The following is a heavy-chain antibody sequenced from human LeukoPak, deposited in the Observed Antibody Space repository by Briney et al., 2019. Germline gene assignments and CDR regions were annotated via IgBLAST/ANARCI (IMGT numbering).Heavy chain of an antibody. CDR3: AGGTYDYVWGSYRQDY. J-gene: IGHJ4*02. Sequence: PGGSLRLSCAASGFTFSNCEMNWVRQAPGKGLEWVSYISSSGTVIHYADSVKGRFTISRDNAKNSLYLQMNSLRAEDTAVYYCAGGTYDYVWGSYRQDYWGKGTLVTVSS. D-gene: IGHD3-16*02. CDR2: ISSSGTVI. V-gene: IGHV3-48*03. CDR1: GFTFSNCE.